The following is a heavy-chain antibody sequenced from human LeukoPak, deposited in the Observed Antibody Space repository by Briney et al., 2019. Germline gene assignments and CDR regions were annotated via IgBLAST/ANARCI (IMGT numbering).Heavy chain of an antibody. CDR2: MNPNSGNT. V-gene: IGHV1-8*01. Sequence: GASVKVSCKASGYTFTSYDINWVRQATGQGLEWMGWMNPNSGNTGYAQKFQGGVTMTRNTSISTAYMELSSLRSEDTAVYYCARSSLAALGENWFDPWGQGTLVTVSS. CDR3: ARSSLAALGENWFDP. J-gene: IGHJ5*02. D-gene: IGHD6-6*01. CDR1: GYTFTSYD.